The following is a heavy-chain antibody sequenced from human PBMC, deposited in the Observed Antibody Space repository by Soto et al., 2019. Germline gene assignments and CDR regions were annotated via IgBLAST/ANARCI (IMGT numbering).Heavy chain of an antibody. CDR2: ISYDGSNK. V-gene: IGHV3-30*18. D-gene: IGHD3-10*01. CDR1: GFSFSSYG. J-gene: IGHJ4*02. CDR3: AKDKLRGSGSYCDY. Sequence: QVQLVESGGGVVQPGRSLRLSCAASGFSFSSYGMHWVRQAPGKGLEWVAVISYDGSNKYYADSVKGRFTISRDNSKNTLYLQMNSLRAEDTAVYYCAKDKLRGSGSYCDYWGQGTLVTVSS.